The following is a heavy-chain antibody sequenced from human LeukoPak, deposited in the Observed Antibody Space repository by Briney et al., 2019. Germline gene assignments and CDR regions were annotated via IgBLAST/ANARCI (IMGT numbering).Heavy chain of an antibody. Sequence: GGSLRLSCAASGFTFSSYVSWVRQTPGKGLEWVSVMYSGGTTYYADSVKGRFTISRDSSKNTVNLQMNSLRAEDTAVYYCARDRRDGYCLGHWGQGTLVTVSS. D-gene: IGHD5-24*01. CDR2: MYSGGTT. J-gene: IGHJ4*02. CDR3: ARDRRDGYCLGH. V-gene: IGHV3-66*01. CDR1: GFTFSSY.